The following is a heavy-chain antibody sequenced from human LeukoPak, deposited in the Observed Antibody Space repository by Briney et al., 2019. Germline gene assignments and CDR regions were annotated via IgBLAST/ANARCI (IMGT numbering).Heavy chain of an antibody. V-gene: IGHV4-4*07. CDR3: ARVRGSGSYYIDY. D-gene: IGHD3-10*01. CDR2: IYTSGST. J-gene: IGHJ4*02. Sequence: SETLSLTCTVSGGTISSYYWSWIRQAAGKGLEWIGRIYTSGSTNYNPSLKSRVTMSVDTSKNQFSLKLSSVTAADTAVYYCARVRGSGSYYIDYWGQGTLVTVSS. CDR1: GGTISSYY.